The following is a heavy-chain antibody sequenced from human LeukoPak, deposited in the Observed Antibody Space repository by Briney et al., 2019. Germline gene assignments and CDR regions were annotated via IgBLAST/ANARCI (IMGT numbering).Heavy chain of an antibody. D-gene: IGHD6-13*01. Sequence: PSETLSLTCTVSGGSISSYYWSWIRQPPRKGLEWIGYIYTSGSTNYNPSLKSRVTISVDTSKNQFSLKLSSVTAADTAVYYCARLDGSSWYYFDYWGQGTLVTVSS. CDR2: IYTSGST. CDR1: GGSISSYY. V-gene: IGHV4-4*09. J-gene: IGHJ4*02. CDR3: ARLDGSSWYYFDY.